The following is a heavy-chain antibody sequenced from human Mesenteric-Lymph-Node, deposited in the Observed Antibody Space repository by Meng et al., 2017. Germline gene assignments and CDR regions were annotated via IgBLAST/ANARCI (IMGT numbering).Heavy chain of an antibody. CDR2: IWYDGSNK. D-gene: IGHD3/OR15-3a*01. Sequence: QVRLVESGGGVVQPGRSLRLSCAASGFTFSSYVMHWVRQAPGKGLEWVAVIWYDGSNKYYADSVKGRFTISRDNSKNTLYLQMNSLRAEDTAVYYCAREMKGLGYIDYWGQGTLVTVSS. J-gene: IGHJ4*02. V-gene: IGHV3-33*08. CDR1: GFTFSSYV. CDR3: AREMKGLGYIDY.